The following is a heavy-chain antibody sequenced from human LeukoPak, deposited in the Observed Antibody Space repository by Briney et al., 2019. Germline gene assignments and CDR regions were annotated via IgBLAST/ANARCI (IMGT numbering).Heavy chain of an antibody. J-gene: IGHJ4*02. CDR3: ARFAGYSYGGWFDY. Sequence: GGSLRLSCAASGFTFSIYWMTWVRQAPGKGLEWVANIKQDGSEKYYVDSVKGRFTISRDNAKNSLYLQMNRLRAEDTAVYYCARFAGYSYGGWFDYWGQGTLLTVSS. V-gene: IGHV3-7*01. CDR1: GFTFSIYW. D-gene: IGHD5-18*01. CDR2: IKQDGSEK.